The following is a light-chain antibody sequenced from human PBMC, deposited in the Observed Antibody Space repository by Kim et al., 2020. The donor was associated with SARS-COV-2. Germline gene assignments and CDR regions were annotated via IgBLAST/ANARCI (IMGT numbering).Light chain of an antibody. CDR2: DAS. CDR3: QQRRNWWT. V-gene: IGKV3-11*01. Sequence: LSPGARATLSCRASQSVSNYLGWYQQKPGQPPRLLIYDASNRATGTPARFSGSGSGTDFTLTISSLEPEDFAVYYCQQRRNWWTFGQGTKVDIK. J-gene: IGKJ1*01. CDR1: QSVSNY.